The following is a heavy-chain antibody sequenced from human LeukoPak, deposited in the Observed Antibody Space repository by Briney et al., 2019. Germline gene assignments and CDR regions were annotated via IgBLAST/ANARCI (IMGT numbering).Heavy chain of an antibody. J-gene: IGHJ4*02. V-gene: IGHV3-30*02. Sequence: PGRSLRLSCAASGLAFSFYGMHWVRQAPGKGLEWVADIHYDSTTEDYADSVKGRFTLSRDNSKNTLFRQMNNLTVEDLAVIYCAKDWNWANDYWGQRTMVTDSS. CDR1: GLAFSFYG. D-gene: IGHD1-7*01. CDR2: IHYDSTTE. CDR3: AKDWNWANDY.